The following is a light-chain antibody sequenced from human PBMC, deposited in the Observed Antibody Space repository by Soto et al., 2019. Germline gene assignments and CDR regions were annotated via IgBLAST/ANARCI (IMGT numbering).Light chain of an antibody. V-gene: IGKV3-15*01. CDR2: GAS. J-gene: IGKJ4*01. Sequence: DISMRQPPPNLSVSPGERVTLSCRASQSVGSNLAWYQQKPGQAPRVLIYGASTRATGTPARFSGSGSGTDFTLTISSLEPEDFALYYCQQRSDLLLPFGGRTK. CDR1: QSVGSN. CDR3: QQRSDLLLP.